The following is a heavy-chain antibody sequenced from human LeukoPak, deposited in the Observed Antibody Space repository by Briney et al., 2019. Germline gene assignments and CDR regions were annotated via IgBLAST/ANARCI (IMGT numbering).Heavy chain of an antibody. V-gene: IGHV3-30-3*01. D-gene: IGHD3-22*01. CDR1: GFTLSSYA. J-gene: IGHJ4*02. Sequence: GRSLRLSCAASGFTLSSYAMHWVRQAPGKGLEWVAVISYDGSNKYYADSVKGRFTISRDNSKNTLYLQMNSLRAEDTAVYYCARDLHYYGSSGYYYGFDYWGQGTLVTVSS. CDR2: ISYDGSNK. CDR3: ARDLHYYGSSGYYYGFDY.